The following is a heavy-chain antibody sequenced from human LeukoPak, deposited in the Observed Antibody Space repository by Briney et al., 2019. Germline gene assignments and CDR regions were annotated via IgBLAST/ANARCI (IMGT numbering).Heavy chain of an antibody. D-gene: IGHD3-22*01. CDR1: GSTFTSYG. J-gene: IGHJ4*02. CDR3: ARVQDTYYYDSSGYYPLDY. Sequence: ASVKVSCKASGSTFTSYGISWVRQAPGQGLEWMGWISAYNGNTNYAQKLQGRVTMTTDTSTSTAYMELRSLRSDDTAVYYCARVQDTYYYDSSGYYPLDYWGQGTLVTVSS. CDR2: ISAYNGNT. V-gene: IGHV1-18*01.